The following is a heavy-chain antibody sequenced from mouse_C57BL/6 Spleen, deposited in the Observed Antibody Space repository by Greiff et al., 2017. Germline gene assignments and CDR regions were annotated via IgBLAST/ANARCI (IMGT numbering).Heavy chain of an antibody. J-gene: IGHJ2*01. V-gene: IGHV3-6*01. Sequence: EVKLVESGPGLVKPSQSLSLTCSVTGYSITSGYYWNWIRQFPGNKLEWMGYISYDGSNNYNPSLKNRISITRDTSKNQFFLKLNSVTTEDTATYYCARELGHFDYWGQGTTLTVSS. CDR2: ISYDGSN. CDR1: GYSITSGYY. D-gene: IGHD4-1*01. CDR3: ARELGHFDY.